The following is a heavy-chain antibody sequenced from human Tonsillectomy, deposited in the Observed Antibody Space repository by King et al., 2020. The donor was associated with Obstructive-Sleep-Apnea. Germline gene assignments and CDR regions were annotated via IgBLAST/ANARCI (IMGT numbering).Heavy chain of an antibody. CDR2: IYSGVST. D-gene: IGHD3-22*01. CDR3: ARVFPDYYDSSGYDFDI. CDR1: GFTVSSNY. Sequence: VQLVESGGGLVQPGGSLRLSCAASGFTVSSNYMSGVAQAPGRGLVWGSVIYSGVSTYYADSVNGRFTISSNNSKNTLYLQMNSLRAEDTAVYYCARVFPDYYDSSGYDFDIWGQGTMVTVSS. V-gene: IGHV3-53*04. J-gene: IGHJ3*02.